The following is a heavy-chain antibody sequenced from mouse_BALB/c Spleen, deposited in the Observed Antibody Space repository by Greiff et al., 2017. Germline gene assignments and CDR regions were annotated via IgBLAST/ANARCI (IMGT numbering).Heavy chain of an antibody. CDR2: ISYSGST. Sequence: VQLKESGPGLVKPSQSLSLTCTVTGYSITSDYAWNWIRQFPGNKLEWMGYISYSGSTSYNPSLKSRISITRDTSKNQFFLQLNSVTTEDTATYYCAREGIYYDYYYAMDYWGQGTSVTVSS. V-gene: IGHV3-2*02. D-gene: IGHD2-4*01. CDR3: AREGIYYDYYYAMDY. CDR1: GYSITSDYA. J-gene: IGHJ4*01.